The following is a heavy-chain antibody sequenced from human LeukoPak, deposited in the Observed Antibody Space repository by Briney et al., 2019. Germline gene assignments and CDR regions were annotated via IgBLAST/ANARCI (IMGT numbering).Heavy chain of an antibody. D-gene: IGHD1-26*01. CDR1: GGSFSGYY. V-gene: IGHV4-34*01. CDR3: ARQGAVGGIDY. Sequence: PSETLSLTCAVYGGSFSGYYWSWIRQPPGKGLEWIGEINHSGSTNYNPSLKSRVTISVDKSKNQFSLKLSSVTAADTAVYYCARQGAVGGIDYWGQGTLVTVSS. CDR2: INHSGST. J-gene: IGHJ4*02.